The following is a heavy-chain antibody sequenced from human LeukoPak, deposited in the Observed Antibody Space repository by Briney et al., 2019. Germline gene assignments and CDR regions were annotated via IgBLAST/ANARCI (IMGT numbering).Heavy chain of an antibody. CDR1: GFTFSTSW. J-gene: IGHJ5*02. CDR3: ARKLYYYDSSAAGWFDP. V-gene: IGHV3-7*01. Sequence: GGSLRFSCAASGFTFSTSWMTWVRQAPGKGLEWVANIKQDGSETYYVDSVKGRFTISRDNAKNSLYLRMNSLRAEDTAVYHCARKLYYYDSSAAGWFDPWGQGTLVTVSS. CDR2: IKQDGSET. D-gene: IGHD3-22*01.